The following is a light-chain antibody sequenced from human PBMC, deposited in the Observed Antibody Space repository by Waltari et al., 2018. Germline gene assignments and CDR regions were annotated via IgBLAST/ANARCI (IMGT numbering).Light chain of an antibody. J-gene: IGKJ1*01. V-gene: IGKV3-20*01. CDR2: GAS. CDR3: QQYGSSPRT. Sequence: CRASQTVGSRYLAWYQQKPGHAPRLLIYGASSRAIGIPDRFSGSGSGTDFTLTISRLEPEDFAVYYCQQYGSSPRTFGQGTKVEI. CDR1: QTVGSRY.